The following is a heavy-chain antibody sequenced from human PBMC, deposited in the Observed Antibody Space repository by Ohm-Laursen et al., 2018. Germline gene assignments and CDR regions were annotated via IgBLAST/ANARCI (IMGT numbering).Heavy chain of an antibody. CDR2: IYYSGST. CDR1: GGSVSSGSYY. V-gene: IGHV4-61*01. Sequence: TLSLTCTVSGGSVSSGSYYWSWIRQPPGKGLEWIGYIYYSGSTNYNPSLKSRVTISVDTSKNQFSLKVNSVTAADTAVYYCARSFDTYYFDLWGQGTLVTVSS. CDR3: ARSFDTYYFDL. J-gene: IGHJ4*02.